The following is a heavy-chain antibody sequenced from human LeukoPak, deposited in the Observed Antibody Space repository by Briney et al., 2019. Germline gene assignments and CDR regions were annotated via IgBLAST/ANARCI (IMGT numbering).Heavy chain of an antibody. D-gene: IGHD6-13*01. V-gene: IGHV3-48*03. CDR1: GFTFSGYD. CDR2: ISVNGGAM. Sequence: GGSLRLSCTASGFTFSGYDMTWVRQAPGKGLEWMSYISVNGGAMHYADSVRGRFATSRDDAKNSLYLHMNSLRVEDTAIYYCARKTDRLGAVGRDRYFDLWGRGTLITVSS. CDR3: ARKTDRLGAVGRDRYFDL. J-gene: IGHJ2*01.